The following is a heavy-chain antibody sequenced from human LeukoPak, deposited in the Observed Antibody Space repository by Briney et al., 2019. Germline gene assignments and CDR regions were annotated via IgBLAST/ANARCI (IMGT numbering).Heavy chain of an antibody. Sequence: PGGSLRLSCAASGFTFINYAMSWVRQAPGKGLEWFSYISSSRGTIYYADSVKGRFTISRDNAKNSLYLQMNSLRDEDTAVYYCARDMTFCSGGSCYSLGFDIWGQGTMVTVSS. V-gene: IGHV3-48*02. D-gene: IGHD2-15*01. J-gene: IGHJ3*02. CDR1: GFTFINYA. CDR2: ISSSRGTI. CDR3: ARDMTFCSGGSCYSLGFDI.